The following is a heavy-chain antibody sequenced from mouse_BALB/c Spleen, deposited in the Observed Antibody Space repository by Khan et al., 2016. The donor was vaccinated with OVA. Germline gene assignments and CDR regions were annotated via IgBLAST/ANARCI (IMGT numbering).Heavy chain of an antibody. CDR2: ISNGGGNT. Sequence: EVELVESGGGLVQPGGSQKLSCVTSGFTFSDYYMYWVRQTPEKRLEWVAYISNGGGNTYYPDTVKGRCTISRDNAKKTLYQQMTRLKSEDTAMYYCARQLYGGMDYWGQGTSVTVSS. V-gene: IGHV5-12*02. D-gene: IGHD1-1*01. CDR1: GFTFSDYY. J-gene: IGHJ4*01. CDR3: ARQLYGGMDY.